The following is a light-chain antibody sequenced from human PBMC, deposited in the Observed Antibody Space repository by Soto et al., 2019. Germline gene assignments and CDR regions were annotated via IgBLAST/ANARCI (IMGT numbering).Light chain of an antibody. CDR3: SSFTSTSTYV. J-gene: IGLJ1*01. CDR2: EVS. Sequence: QSALTQPASVSGSPGQSITISCSGTSSDVGGYNYVSWYQQYPVKAPKLIIYEVSNRPSGVSNRFSGSKSGDTASLTISGLQADDEADYYCSSFTSTSTYVFGTGTKVTVL. V-gene: IGLV2-14*01. CDR1: SSDVGGYNY.